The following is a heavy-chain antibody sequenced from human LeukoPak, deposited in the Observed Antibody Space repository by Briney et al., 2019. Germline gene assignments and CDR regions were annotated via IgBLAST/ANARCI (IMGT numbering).Heavy chain of an antibody. CDR2: IYYSGST. CDR3: ARGGYYFDY. D-gene: IGHD3-22*01. J-gene: IGHJ4*02. V-gene: IGHV4-59*01. Sequence: SETLSLTCTVSGGSISSYYWSWIRQPPGKGLEWIGYIYYSGSTNYNPSLKSRVTISVDTSNSQFSLKLSSVTAADTAVYYCARGGYYFDYWGQGTLVTVSS. CDR1: GGSISSYY.